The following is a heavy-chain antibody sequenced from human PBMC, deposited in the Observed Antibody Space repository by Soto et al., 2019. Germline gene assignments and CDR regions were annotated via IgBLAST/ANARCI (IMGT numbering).Heavy chain of an antibody. CDR1: GYTFTTYA. CDR2: INAGNGNT. D-gene: IGHD3-9*01. CDR3: AREHYVLPGYSFDY. Sequence: QVQLVQSGAEVKKPGASVKVSCKASGYTFTTYAIHWVRQAPGQRLEWMGWINAGNGNTRYSQSFQGRVTITTDTSASTAYIDLSSLTSEDTAVFYCAREHYVLPGYSFDYWGQGTLVTVSS. V-gene: IGHV1-3*01. J-gene: IGHJ4*02.